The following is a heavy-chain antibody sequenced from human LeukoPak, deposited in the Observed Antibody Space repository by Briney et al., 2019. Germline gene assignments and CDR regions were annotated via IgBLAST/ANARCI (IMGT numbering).Heavy chain of an antibody. V-gene: IGHV7-4-1*02. J-gene: IGHJ6*04. CDR1: GYTFTNYA. CDR2: INTKTGNL. Sequence: ASVKVSCKASGYTFTNYAMNWVRQAPGEGLEWMGWINTKTGNLKYAQGFTGRFVFSLDTSVSTAYLQISNLKAEDTAVYYCARVESYGSLGVWGKGTTVTVSS. D-gene: IGHD1-26*01. CDR3: ARVESYGSLGV.